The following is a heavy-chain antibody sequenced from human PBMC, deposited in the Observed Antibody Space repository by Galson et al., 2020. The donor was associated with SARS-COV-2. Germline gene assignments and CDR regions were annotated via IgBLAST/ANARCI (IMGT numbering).Heavy chain of an antibody. CDR1: GFTFSSYW. V-gene: IGHV3-7*01. CDR3: ATGRTAAAY. CDR2: INQDGSEK. D-gene: IGHD6-13*01. Sequence: GESLKISCAASGFTFSSYWMSWVRQAPGKGLEWVANINQDGSEKYYVDSVKGRFTISRDNAKNSVYLQMDGLRTEDTALYFCATGRTAAAYWGQGTPVTVSS. J-gene: IGHJ4*02.